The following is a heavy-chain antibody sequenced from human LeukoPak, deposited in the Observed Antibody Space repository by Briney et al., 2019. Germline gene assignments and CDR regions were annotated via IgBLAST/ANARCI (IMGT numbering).Heavy chain of an antibody. CDR3: ARGNWNALDY. D-gene: IGHD1-20*01. CDR2: ISSSSSYI. CDR1: GFTFSSYS. Sequence: GGSLRLSCAASGFTFSSYSRNWVRQAPGKGLEWVSSISSSSSYIYYAGSVKGRFTISRDNAKNSLYLQMNSLRAEDTAVYYCARGNWNALDYWGQGTLVTVSS. V-gene: IGHV3-21*01. J-gene: IGHJ4*02.